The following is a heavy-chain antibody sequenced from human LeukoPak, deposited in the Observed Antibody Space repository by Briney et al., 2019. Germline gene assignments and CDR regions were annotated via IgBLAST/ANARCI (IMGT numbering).Heavy chain of an antibody. V-gene: IGHV6-1*01. J-gene: IGHJ4*02. CDR1: GDSVSSNSAA. CDR3: ARYYYDSRGYYYYYFDY. D-gene: IGHD3-22*01. CDR2: TYYRSKWSN. Sequence: SQTLSLTCAISGDSVSSNSAAWNWIRQSPSRGLEWLGRTYYRSKWSNDYAVSVKSRITIHPDTSRNQFSLQLNSVTPEDTAVYYCARYYYDSRGYYYYYFDYWGQGTLVTVSS.